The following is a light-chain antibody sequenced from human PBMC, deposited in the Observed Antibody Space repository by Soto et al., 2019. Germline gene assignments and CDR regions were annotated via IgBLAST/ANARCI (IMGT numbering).Light chain of an antibody. CDR2: GAS. V-gene: IGKV3-15*01. Sequence: EIVMTQSPVSLSVSPGETATLSCRASQSISNSLAWYQQKPGQAPSLLIYGASTRATGIPARFSGSGSGTEFTLTISSLQSEDSALYYCQQYNNWPPRTFGQGTKLEIK. CDR1: QSISNS. CDR3: QQYNNWPPRT. J-gene: IGKJ2*01.